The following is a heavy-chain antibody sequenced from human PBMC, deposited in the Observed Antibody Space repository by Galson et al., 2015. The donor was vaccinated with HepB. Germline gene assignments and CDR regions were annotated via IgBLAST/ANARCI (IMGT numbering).Heavy chain of an antibody. CDR3: ARDRCSGGSCYSYY. J-gene: IGHJ4*02. D-gene: IGHD2-15*01. V-gene: IGHV1-69*06. Sequence: SVKVSCKASGGTFSSYAISWVRQAPGQGLEWMGGIIPIFGTANYAQKFQGRVTITADKSTSTAYMELSSLRSEDTAVYYCARDRCSGGSCYSYYWGQGTLVTVSS. CDR1: GGTFSSYA. CDR2: IIPIFGTA.